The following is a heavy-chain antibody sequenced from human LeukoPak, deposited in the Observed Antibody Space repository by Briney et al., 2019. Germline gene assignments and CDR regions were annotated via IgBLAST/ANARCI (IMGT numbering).Heavy chain of an antibody. V-gene: IGHV4-59*12. CDR1: GGSISSYY. CDR2: IYYSGST. CDR3: ARESALYRNWFDP. Sequence: SETLSLTCTVSGGSISSYYWSWIRQPPGKGLEWIGYIYYSGSTNYNPSLKSRVTISVDTSKNQFSLKLNSVTAADTAVYYCARESALYRNWFDPWGQGTLVTVSS. J-gene: IGHJ5*02. D-gene: IGHD1-26*01.